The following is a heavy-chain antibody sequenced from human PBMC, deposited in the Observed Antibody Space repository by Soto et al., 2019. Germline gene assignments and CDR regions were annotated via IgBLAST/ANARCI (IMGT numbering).Heavy chain of an antibody. Sequence: ASVKVSCKASGYTFTSYGISWVRQAPGQGLEWMGWISAYNGNTNYAQKLQGRVTMTTDTSTSTAYMERRSRRSDDAAVYYCAREVTMVRGVIRGTWFDPWGQGTLVTVSS. J-gene: IGHJ5*02. D-gene: IGHD3-10*01. CDR3: AREVTMVRGVIRGTWFDP. CDR2: ISAYNGNT. V-gene: IGHV1-18*01. CDR1: GYTFTSYG.